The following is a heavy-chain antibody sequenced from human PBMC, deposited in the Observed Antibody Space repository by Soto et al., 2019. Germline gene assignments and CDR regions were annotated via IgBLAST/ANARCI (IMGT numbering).Heavy chain of an antibody. CDR2: INGGGSAT. J-gene: IGHJ6*03. Sequence: EIQLLESGGDLVQPGGSLRLSCAASGITFNNYCMTWVRQAAGEGLEWVSTINGGGSATSYADSVKGRFTVSRDNSKNTLYLQMSNLRAHDTAVYYCAKETPSTKSPYYMDVWGNGTTVTVAS. V-gene: IGHV3-23*01. CDR3: AKETPSTKSPYYMDV. CDR1: GITFNNYC.